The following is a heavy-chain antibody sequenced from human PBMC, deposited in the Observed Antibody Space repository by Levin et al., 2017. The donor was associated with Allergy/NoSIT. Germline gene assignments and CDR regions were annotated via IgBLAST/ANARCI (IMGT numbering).Heavy chain of an antibody. D-gene: IGHD3-3*01. Sequence: GGSLRLSCAASGFTFSSYAMHWVRQAPGKGLEWVAVISYDGSNKYYADSVKGRFTISRDNSKNTLYLQMNSLRAEDTAVYYCARDIAAEALWSGYYGDWGQGTLVTVSS. CDR3: ARDIAAEALWSGYYGD. CDR2: ISYDGSNK. CDR1: GFTFSSYA. J-gene: IGHJ4*02. V-gene: IGHV3-30-3*01.